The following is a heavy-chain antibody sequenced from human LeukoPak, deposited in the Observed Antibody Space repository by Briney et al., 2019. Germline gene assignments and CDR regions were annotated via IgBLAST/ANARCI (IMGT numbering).Heavy chain of an antibody. CDR1: GFTFSSYA. J-gene: IGHJ4*02. CDR2: ITGGGGTT. CDR3: AKMQGYFDY. V-gene: IGHV3-23*01. Sequence: GGSLKLSCAASGFTFSSYAMSWVRQTPARGLEWVSAITGGGGTTYYADSVKGRFTISRDNSKNMLYLQMNSLRAEDTAVYYCAKMQGYFDYWGQGTLVPVSS.